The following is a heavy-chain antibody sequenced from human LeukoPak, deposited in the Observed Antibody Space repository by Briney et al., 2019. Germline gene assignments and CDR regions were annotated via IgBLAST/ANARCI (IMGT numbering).Heavy chain of an antibody. V-gene: IGHV3-48*03. J-gene: IGHJ4*02. CDR1: GFTFSSYE. CDR2: ISRSATTI. Sequence: GGSLRLSCAASGFTFSSYEMNWVRQAPGKGLEWVSSISRSATTIYYADSVKGRFTISRDNAKNSLYLQMNSLRAEDTAVYFCARVGALSSSWLLYWGQGTLVTVSS. CDR3: ARVGALSSSWLLY. D-gene: IGHD6-13*01.